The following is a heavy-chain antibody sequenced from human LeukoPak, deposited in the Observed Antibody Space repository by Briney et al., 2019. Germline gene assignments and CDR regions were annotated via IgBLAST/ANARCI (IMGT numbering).Heavy chain of an antibody. D-gene: IGHD2-2*01. J-gene: IGHJ4*02. CDR2: ISYDGSNK. Sequence: QAGGSLRLSCAASGFTFSSYGMHWVRQAPGKGLEWVAVISYDGSNKYYADSVKGRFTISRDNSKNTLYLQMNSLRAEDTAVYYCAKEAGTCSSTSCYYEGNDYWGQGTLVTVSS. CDR3: AKEAGTCSSTSCYYEGNDY. CDR1: GFTFSSYG. V-gene: IGHV3-30*18.